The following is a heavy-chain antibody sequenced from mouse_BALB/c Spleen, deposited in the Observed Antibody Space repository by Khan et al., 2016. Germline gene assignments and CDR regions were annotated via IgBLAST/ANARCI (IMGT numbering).Heavy chain of an antibody. J-gene: IGHJ3*01. V-gene: IGHV1-7*01. CDR3: ACWSYWCGSSYGWFAY. Sequence: QVQLQQSGAELAKPGASVKMYCKASGYTFTDYWMPWVKQRPGQGLERIVYINPNTGYTEYNQKFKDKATLTADKSCRTAYMQLSSRTSEYSAVNYCACWSYWCGSSYGWFAYWGQGTLVTVSA. D-gene: IGHD1-1*01. CDR2: INPNTGYT. CDR1: GYTFTDYW.